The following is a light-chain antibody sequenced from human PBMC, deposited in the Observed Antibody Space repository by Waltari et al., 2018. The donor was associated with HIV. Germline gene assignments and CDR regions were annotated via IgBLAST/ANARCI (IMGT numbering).Light chain of an antibody. Sequence: EILMTQSPATLSVSPGGGATVSCRASESVHSNLAWFQQKPGQAPRLLFYAASTRATGLPDRFSASGSGTEFTLTISSLQSEDFALYVCQQYHKWPETFGQGTKLEIK. CDR2: AAS. V-gene: IGKV3-15*01. CDR3: QQYHKWPET. CDR1: ESVHSN. J-gene: IGKJ2*01.